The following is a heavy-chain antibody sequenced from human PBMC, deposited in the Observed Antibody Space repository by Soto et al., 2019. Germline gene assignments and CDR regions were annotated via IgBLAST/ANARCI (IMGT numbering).Heavy chain of an antibody. CDR2: IYYSGST. CDR1: DGASINRGGY. V-gene: IGHV4-31*02. D-gene: IGHD6-13*01. CDR3: ATPGAVPGTTYGMAV. Sequence: LAWTVSDGASINRGGYWSWIHQRPGKGLEWFGYIYYSGSTYYNPSLKSRVTISVDTSTDTAYMELSSLRSEDTAVYYCATPGAVPGTTYGMAVWGKGTTVTV. J-gene: IGHJ6*04.